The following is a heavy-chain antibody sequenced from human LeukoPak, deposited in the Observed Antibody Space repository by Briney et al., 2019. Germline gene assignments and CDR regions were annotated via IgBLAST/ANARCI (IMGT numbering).Heavy chain of an antibody. Sequence: ESLKISCQGSGYSFTNYWIGWVRQMPGQGLEWMGIIYPVDSDTRYSPSFQGQATTSADKSISTAYLQWSSLKASDTAIYYCARRYSGYDYGVDYWGQGTLVTVPS. CDR2: IYPVDSDT. D-gene: IGHD5-12*01. CDR1: GYSFTNYW. CDR3: ARRYSGYDYGVDY. J-gene: IGHJ4*02. V-gene: IGHV5-51*01.